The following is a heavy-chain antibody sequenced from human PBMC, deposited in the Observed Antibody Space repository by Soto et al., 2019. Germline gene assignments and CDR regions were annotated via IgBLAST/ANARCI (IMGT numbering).Heavy chain of an antibody. Sequence: QVQLVQSGAEVKKPGASVKVSCKASGYTFTGYSVHWVRQAPGQGLEWMGWINPNSGGTNYAQKFQGWVTMTRDTSISTAYMELSRLRSDDTAVYYWAREGNGYSSSWYDYWGQGTLVTVSS. CDR3: AREGNGYSSSWYDY. J-gene: IGHJ4*02. CDR1: GYTFTGYS. D-gene: IGHD6-13*01. CDR2: INPNSGGT. V-gene: IGHV1-2*04.